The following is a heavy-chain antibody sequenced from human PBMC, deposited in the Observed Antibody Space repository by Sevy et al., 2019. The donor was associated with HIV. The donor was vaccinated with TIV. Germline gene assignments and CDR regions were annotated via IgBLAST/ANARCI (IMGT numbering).Heavy chain of an antibody. CDR1: GFTFSSYW. CDR2: INSDGSST. V-gene: IGHV3-74*01. CDR3: ARGGYYYDSSGYYYHYGMDV. Sequence: GGSLRLSCAASGFTFSSYWMHWVRQAPGKGLVWVSRINSDGSSTSYADSVKGRITISRDNAKNTLYLQMNSLTAEETAMYYCARGGYYYDSSGYYYHYGMDVWGQGTTVTVSS. J-gene: IGHJ6*02. D-gene: IGHD3-22*01.